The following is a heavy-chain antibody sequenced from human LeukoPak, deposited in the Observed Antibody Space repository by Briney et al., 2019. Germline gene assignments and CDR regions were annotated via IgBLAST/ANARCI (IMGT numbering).Heavy chain of an antibody. J-gene: IGHJ4*02. CDR3: AREVVPAALGY. V-gene: IGHV4-38-2*02. CDR1: GYSISSGYY. D-gene: IGHD2-2*01. CDR2: ISHSGTT. Sequence: SETLSLTCTVSGYSISSGYYWSWIRQPPGKGLEWIGYISHSGTTSYNPSVKSRVTISIDRSNNQFSLRLSSVTAADTAVYYCAREVVPAALGYWGQGTLVTVSS.